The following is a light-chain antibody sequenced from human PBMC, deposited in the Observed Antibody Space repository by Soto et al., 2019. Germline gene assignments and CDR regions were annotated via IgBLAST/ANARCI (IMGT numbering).Light chain of an antibody. Sequence: QSVLTQPRSVSGSPGQSVTISCTGTSSDVGNYNFVSWYQQPPGKAPKLIIYDVDERPSGVPDRFSGSKSGNTASLTISGLQAEDEGDYHCCSYAGSFLYVFGSGTKVTV. CDR3: CSYAGSFLYV. CDR1: SSDVGNYNF. J-gene: IGLJ1*01. CDR2: DVD. V-gene: IGLV2-11*01.